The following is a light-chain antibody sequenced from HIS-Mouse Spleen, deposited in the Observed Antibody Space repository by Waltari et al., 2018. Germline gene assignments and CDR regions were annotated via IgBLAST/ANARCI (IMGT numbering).Light chain of an antibody. CDR2: SNN. CDR3: AAWDDSLNGNYV. Sequence: QSVLTPPPSASGTPGQRVTISCSGSSPNIGSNTVHWSQQLPGTAPKLLIYSNNQRPSGVPDRFSGSKSGTSASLAISGLQSEDEADYYCAAWDDSLNGNYVFGTGTKVTVL. V-gene: IGLV1-44*01. CDR1: SPNIGSNT. J-gene: IGLJ1*01.